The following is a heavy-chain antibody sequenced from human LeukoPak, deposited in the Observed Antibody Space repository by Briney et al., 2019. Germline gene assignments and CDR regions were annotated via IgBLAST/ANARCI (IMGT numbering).Heavy chain of an antibody. CDR3: ARTTITIFGVVIISHYFDY. CDR1: GGSISSGSYS. V-gene: IGHV4-61*02. Sequence: PSETLSLTCTVPGGSISSGSYSRSWIRQPAGKGLEWIGRIYTSGSTNYNPSLKSRVTISVDTSKNQFSLKLSSVTAADTTVYYCARTTITIFGVVIISHYFDYWGQGTLVTVSS. D-gene: IGHD3-3*01. J-gene: IGHJ4*02. CDR2: IYTSGST.